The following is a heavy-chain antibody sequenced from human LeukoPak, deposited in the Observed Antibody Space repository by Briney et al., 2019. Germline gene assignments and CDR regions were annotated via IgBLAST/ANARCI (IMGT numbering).Heavy chain of an antibody. CDR2: INPNSGGT. J-gene: IGHJ6*02. D-gene: IGHD1-26*01. V-gene: IGHV1-2*02. CDR3: ARRGARDYYYGMDV. CDR1: GYTFTGYY. Sequence: GASVKVSCKASGYTFTGYYMHWVRQAPGQGLEWMGWINPNSGGTNYAQKFQGRVTMTRDTSISTAYMELSRLRSDDTAVYYCARRGARDYYYGMDVWGQGTTVTVSS.